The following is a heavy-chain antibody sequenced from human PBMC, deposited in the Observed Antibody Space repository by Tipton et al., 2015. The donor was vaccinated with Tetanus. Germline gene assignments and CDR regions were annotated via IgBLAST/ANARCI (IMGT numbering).Heavy chain of an antibody. CDR1: GFNFSSHG. J-gene: IGHJ2*01. D-gene: IGHD3-22*01. V-gene: IGHV3-30*03. Sequence: SLRLSCAASGFNFSSHGMHWVRQAPGKGLEWVAVISHDGSDKYYAESVKGRFTISRDNSKNTLYLQMNSLRAEDTAVYYCARDSYYYDSRSFPGYCDLWGRGTLVTVSS. CDR2: ISHDGSDK. CDR3: ARDSYYYDSRSFPGYCDL.